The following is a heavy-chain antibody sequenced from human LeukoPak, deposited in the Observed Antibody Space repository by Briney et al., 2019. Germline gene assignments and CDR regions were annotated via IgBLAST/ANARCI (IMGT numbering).Heavy chain of an antibody. D-gene: IGHD3-10*01. V-gene: IGHV3-74*01. CDR2: INSDGSST. CDR1: GFTFSTYG. CDR3: VSDIGD. J-gene: IGHJ4*02. Sequence: GGSLRLSCAASGFTFSTYGMHWVRQAPGKGLVWVSRINSDGSSTSYADFVKGRFTISRDDAKNTLDLQMNSLRAEDTAVYYCVSDIGDWGQGTLVTVSS.